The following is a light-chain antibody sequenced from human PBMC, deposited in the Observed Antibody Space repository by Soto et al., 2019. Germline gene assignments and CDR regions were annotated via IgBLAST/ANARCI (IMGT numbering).Light chain of an antibody. CDR3: QQSYSVPLT. J-gene: IGKJ4*01. V-gene: IGKV1-39*01. Sequence: DIQMTQSPSSLSASVGDRVTITCRASQPITKFLNWFQHKPGEAPKRLIYGASILQDGVPSRFXGSGSGTDYTLTISGLQTEDFATYFCQQSYSVPLTFGGGTKVEI. CDR2: GAS. CDR1: QPITKF.